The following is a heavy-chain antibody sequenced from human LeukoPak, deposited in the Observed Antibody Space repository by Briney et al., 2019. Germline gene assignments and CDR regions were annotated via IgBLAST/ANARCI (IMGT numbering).Heavy chain of an antibody. CDR1: GGSISSYY. D-gene: IGHD3-22*01. Sequence: PSETLSLTCTVSGGSISSYYWSWIRQPPGKGLEWIGYIYYSGSTNYNPSLKSRVTISVDTSKNQFSLKLSFVTAADTAVYYCARSREGWLGLNWFDPWGQGTLVTVSS. CDR2: IYYSGST. J-gene: IGHJ5*02. V-gene: IGHV4-59*01. CDR3: ARSREGWLGLNWFDP.